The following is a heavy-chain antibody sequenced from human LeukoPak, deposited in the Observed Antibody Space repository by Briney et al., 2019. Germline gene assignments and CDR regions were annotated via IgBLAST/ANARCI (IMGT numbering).Heavy chain of an antibody. CDR2: IYHSGST. J-gene: IGHJ5*02. CDR3: ARVYFSRLTVNWFDP. V-gene: IGHV4-38-2*01. Sequence: PSETLSLTCAVSGYSISSGYYWGWIRQPPGKGLEWIGSIYHSGSTYYNPSLKGRVTISVDTSKNQFSLKLSSVTAADTAVYYCARVYFSRLTVNWFDPWGQGTLVTVSS. D-gene: IGHD3-9*01. CDR1: GYSISSGYY.